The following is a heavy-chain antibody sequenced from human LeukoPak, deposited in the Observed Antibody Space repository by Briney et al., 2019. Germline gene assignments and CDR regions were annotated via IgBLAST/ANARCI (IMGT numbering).Heavy chain of an antibody. D-gene: IGHD4-17*01. V-gene: IGHV4-59*01. CDR2: IYYSGST. Sequence: SEPLSLTCTVSGGSISSYYWSWIRQPPGKGLEWIGYIYYSGSTNYNPSLKSRVTISVDTSKNQFSLKLSSVTAADTAVYYCARVMRYGDYSRWFDPWGQGTLVTVSS. CDR1: GGSISSYY. J-gene: IGHJ5*02. CDR3: ARVMRYGDYSRWFDP.